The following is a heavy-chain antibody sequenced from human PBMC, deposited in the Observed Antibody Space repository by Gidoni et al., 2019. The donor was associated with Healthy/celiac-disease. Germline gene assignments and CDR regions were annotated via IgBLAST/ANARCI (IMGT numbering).Heavy chain of an antibody. V-gene: IGHV3-11*01. CDR3: ARDGIQLWADAFDI. J-gene: IGHJ3*02. D-gene: IGHD5-18*01. CDR1: GFTFSDYY. CDR2: ISSSGSTI. Sequence: QVQLVESGGGLVKPGGSLSLSCAASGFTFSDYYLSWIRQAPGKGLELVSYISSSGSTIYYADSVKGRFTISRDNAKNSLYLQMNSLRAEDTAVYYCARDGIQLWADAFDIWGQGTMVTVSS.